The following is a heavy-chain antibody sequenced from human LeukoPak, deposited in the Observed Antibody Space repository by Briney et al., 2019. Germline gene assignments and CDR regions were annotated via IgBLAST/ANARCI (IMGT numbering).Heavy chain of an antibody. Sequence: SVKVSCKASGGTFSSYAISWVRQAPGQGLEWMGGIVPIFGTANYAQKFQGRVTITADKSTSTAYMELSSLRSEDTAVYYCARGISIAAAGTPHNWFDPWGHGTLVTVSS. J-gene: IGHJ5*02. CDR3: ARGISIAAAGTPHNWFDP. CDR1: GGTFSSYA. V-gene: IGHV1-69*06. D-gene: IGHD6-13*01. CDR2: IVPIFGTA.